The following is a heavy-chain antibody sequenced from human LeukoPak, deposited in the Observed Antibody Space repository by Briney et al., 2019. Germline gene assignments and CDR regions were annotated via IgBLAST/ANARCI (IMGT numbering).Heavy chain of an antibody. CDR2: ISGGDSST. D-gene: IGHD3-16*01. V-gene: IGHV3-23*01. CDR1: GFSFNSYA. CDR3: AKGGESYYNHYYMDV. Sequence: GGSLRLSCAASGFSFNSYAMTWVRQAPGKGPEWVSAISGGDSSTYYADSVKGRFTISRDNSKSTLYLQMNSLRAEDTAVYYCAKGGESYYNHYYMDVWGKGTTVTVSS. J-gene: IGHJ6*03.